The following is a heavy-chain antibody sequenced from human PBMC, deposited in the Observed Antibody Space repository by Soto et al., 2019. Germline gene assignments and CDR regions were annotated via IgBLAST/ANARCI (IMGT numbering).Heavy chain of an antibody. CDR2: IYYTGTT. V-gene: IGHV4-30-4*01. CDR1: RGTISSDKYY. Sequence: PSVTLCLTCSASRGTISSDKYYWTWIRQSPGKGLEWIAHIYYTGTTHYNPSVTSRVIILLDKSKDQFSLTLTSVTAADTGVYYCATVMHDYGTNWFDSWGQGILVTVSS. J-gene: IGHJ5*01. D-gene: IGHD4-17*01. CDR3: ATVMHDYGTNWFDS.